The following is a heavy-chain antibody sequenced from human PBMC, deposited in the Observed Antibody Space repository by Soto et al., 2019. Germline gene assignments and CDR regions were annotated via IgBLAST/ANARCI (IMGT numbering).Heavy chain of an antibody. D-gene: IGHD6-6*01. Sequence: ASVKVSCKASGYTFTSYGISWVRQAPGQGLEWMGWISAYNGNTNYAQKLQGRVTMTTDTSTSTAYMELRSLRSDDTAVYYCARVPPRRIAARPGIDYWGQGTLVTVSS. J-gene: IGHJ4*02. V-gene: IGHV1-18*01. CDR1: GYTFTSYG. CDR2: ISAYNGNT. CDR3: ARVPPRRIAARPGIDY.